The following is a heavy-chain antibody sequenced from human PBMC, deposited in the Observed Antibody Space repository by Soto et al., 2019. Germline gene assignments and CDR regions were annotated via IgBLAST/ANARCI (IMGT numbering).Heavy chain of an antibody. D-gene: IGHD5-12*01. CDR2: INHSGST. CDR1: GWSFSGYY. Sequence: SETLSLTCAVYGWSFSGYYWSWIRQPPGKGLEWIGEINHSGSTNYNPSLKSRVTISVDTSKNQFSLKLSSVTAADTAVYYCARGLGGIVATLNPYYYGMDVWGQGTTVT. J-gene: IGHJ6*02. V-gene: IGHV4-34*01. CDR3: ARGLGGIVATLNPYYYGMDV.